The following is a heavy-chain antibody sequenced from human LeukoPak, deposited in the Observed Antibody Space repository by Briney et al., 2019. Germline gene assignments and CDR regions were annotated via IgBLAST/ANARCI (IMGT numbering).Heavy chain of an antibody. Sequence: SSETLSLTCTVSGGSISSSSYYWGWIRQPPGKGLEWIGSIYYSGSTYYNPSLKSRVTISVDTSKNQFSLKLSSVTAADTAVYYCASRRGPSVYYYGSGSTRNWFDPWGQGTLVTVSS. CDR2: IYYSGST. CDR3: ASRRGPSVYYYGSGSTRNWFDP. CDR1: GGSISSSSYY. D-gene: IGHD3-10*01. J-gene: IGHJ5*02. V-gene: IGHV4-39*07.